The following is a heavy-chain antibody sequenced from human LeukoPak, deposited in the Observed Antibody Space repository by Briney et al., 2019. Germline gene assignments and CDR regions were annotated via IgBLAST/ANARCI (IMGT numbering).Heavy chain of an antibody. Sequence: SETLSLTCTVSGVSCGSISSYYLSWIRQPPGKGLEWIGYIYYSGSTHSNPSLKSRVRISVDTSKNQFSLKLNSVTAADTAVYYCSRSLMVTTPHFDYWGQGILATVSS. V-gene: IGHV4-59*08. CDR3: SRSLMVTTPHFDY. CDR1: GVSCGSISSYY. D-gene: IGHD4-17*01. CDR2: IYYSGST. J-gene: IGHJ4*02.